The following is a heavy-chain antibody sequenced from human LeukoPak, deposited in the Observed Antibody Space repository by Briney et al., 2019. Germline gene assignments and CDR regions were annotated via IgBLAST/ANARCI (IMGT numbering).Heavy chain of an antibody. CDR3: ARDRTAMATYYYYYGMDV. Sequence: GGSLSLSCAASGFTFSSYEMNWVRQAPGRGREWVSYISSSGSTIYYADSVKGRFTISRDKAKNSLYLQMNSLRAEDTAVYYCARDRTAMATYYYYYGMDVGGQGTTVTVSS. CDR1: GFTFSSYE. J-gene: IGHJ6*02. V-gene: IGHV3-48*03. CDR2: ISSSGSTI. D-gene: IGHD5-18*01.